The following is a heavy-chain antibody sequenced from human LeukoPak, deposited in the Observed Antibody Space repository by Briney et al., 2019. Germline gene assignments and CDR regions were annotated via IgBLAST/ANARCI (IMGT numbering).Heavy chain of an antibody. CDR3: ARGGGGWYVGARFYWYSDL. V-gene: IGHV4-30-2*01. CDR2: IYHSGST. D-gene: IGHD2-15*01. Sequence: SQTLSLTCTVSGGSISSGGYYWSWIRQPPGKGLEWIGYIYHSGSTYYNPSLKSRVTISVDRSKNQFSLKLSSVTAADTAVYYCARGGGGWYVGARFYWYSDLWGRGTLVTVSS. J-gene: IGHJ2*01. CDR1: GGSISSGGYY.